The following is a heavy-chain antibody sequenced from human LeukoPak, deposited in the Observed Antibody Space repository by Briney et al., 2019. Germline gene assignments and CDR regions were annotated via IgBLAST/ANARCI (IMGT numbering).Heavy chain of an antibody. CDR3: ARAEKNYGGVWLFDY. CDR1: GGTFSSYA. D-gene: IGHD4-23*01. J-gene: IGHJ4*02. Sequence: SVKVSCKASGGTFSSYAISWVRQAPGQGLEWMGGIIPIFGTANYAQKFQGRVTITTDESTSTAYMELSSLRSEDTAVYYCARAEKNYGGVWLFDYWGQGTLVTVPS. V-gene: IGHV1-69*05. CDR2: IIPIFGTA.